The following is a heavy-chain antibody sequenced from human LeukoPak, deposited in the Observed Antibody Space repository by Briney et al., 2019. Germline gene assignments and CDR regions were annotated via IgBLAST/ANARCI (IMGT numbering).Heavy chain of an antibody. CDR2: IYYSGST. J-gene: IGHJ4*02. D-gene: IGHD5-18*01. Sequence: SETLSLTCTVSGGSISSYYWSWVRQPPGKGLEGIGYIYYSGSTNYNPSLTSRGNISVETNKKQCSRTQRSVTAADTAVYYCARGRGYSYGYHFDYWGQGTLVTVSS. CDR1: GGSISSYY. CDR3: ARGRGYSYGYHFDY. V-gene: IGHV4-59*01.